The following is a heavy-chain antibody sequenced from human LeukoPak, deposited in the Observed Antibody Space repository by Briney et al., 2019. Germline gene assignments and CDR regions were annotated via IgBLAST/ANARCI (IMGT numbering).Heavy chain of an antibody. J-gene: IGHJ3*02. CDR3: ARITDRTIFGEIMHGFDI. CDR2: IYYNGRT. Sequence: SETLSLTCTVSGDSINNNNYYWGWIRQPPGKGMEWIGNIYYNGRTYYSPSLKSRGTISVDTSNNQFSLKLSSVTAADTAVYYCARITDRTIFGEIMHGFDIWGQGTPVTVSS. V-gene: IGHV4-39*01. D-gene: IGHD3-3*01. CDR1: GDSINNNNYY.